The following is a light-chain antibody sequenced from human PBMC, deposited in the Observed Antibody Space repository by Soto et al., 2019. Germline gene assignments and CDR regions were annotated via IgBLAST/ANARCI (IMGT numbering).Light chain of an antibody. CDR2: APS. CDR3: QQYFASSWT. J-gene: IGKJ1*01. Sequence: ELSQSPGTLSSSPRERATLSCRPSQSVSSSYLAWSQHRHDQDPRLLIYAPSSTATALPCRLGGRGSGRHFTLTISRLEPYDFAVYYCQQYFASSWTFGQGTKVDIK. CDR1: QSVSSSY. V-gene: IGKV3-20*01.